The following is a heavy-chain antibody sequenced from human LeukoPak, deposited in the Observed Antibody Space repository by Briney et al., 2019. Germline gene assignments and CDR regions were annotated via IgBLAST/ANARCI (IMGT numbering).Heavy chain of an antibody. CDR3: ARDGSAVDAFDI. CDR1: GGSISSYY. D-gene: IGHD3-10*01. Sequence: SETLSLTCTVSGGSISSYYWSWIRQPPGKGLEWIGYNYYSGSTNYNPSLKSRVTISVDTSKNQFSLKLSSVTAADTAVYYCARDGSAVDAFDIWGQGTMVTVSS. V-gene: IGHV4-59*01. J-gene: IGHJ3*02. CDR2: NYYSGST.